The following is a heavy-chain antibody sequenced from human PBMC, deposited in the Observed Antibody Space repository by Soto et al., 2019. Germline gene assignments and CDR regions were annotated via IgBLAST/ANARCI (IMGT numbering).Heavy chain of an antibody. CDR2: ISYDGSIE. J-gene: IGHJ4*02. D-gene: IGHD6-19*01. Sequence: QVQLVESGGGVVQPGTSLRLSCTASGFTFSSYAMHWVRQAPGKGLEWVAAISYDGSIEYYADSVKGRFTVSRHNSENPLHLQMDRLRPDATALFYCARFDKFSRCWSWGQGTLVTVSS. V-gene: IGHV3-30-3*01. CDR3: ARFDKFSRCWS. CDR1: GFTFSSYA.